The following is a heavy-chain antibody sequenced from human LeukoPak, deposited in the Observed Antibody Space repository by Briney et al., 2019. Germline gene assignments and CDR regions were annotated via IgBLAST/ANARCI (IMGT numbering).Heavy chain of an antibody. CDR1: GYTFTSYA. J-gene: IGHJ4*02. CDR2: INTNTGNP. Sequence: GASVKVSCKASGYTFTSYAMNWVRQAPGQGLEWMGRINTNTGNPTYAQGFTGRFVFSLDTSVSTAYLQISSLKAEDTAVYYCARDVDFWSGYSYDFDYWGQGTLVTVSS. CDR3: ARDVDFWSGYSYDFDY. D-gene: IGHD3-3*01. V-gene: IGHV7-4-1*02.